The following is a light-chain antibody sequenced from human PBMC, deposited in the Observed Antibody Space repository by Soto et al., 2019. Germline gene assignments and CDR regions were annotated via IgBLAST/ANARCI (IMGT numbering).Light chain of an antibody. CDR1: SADIGAFNY. CDR2: DVS. Sequence: QSVLTQPASVSGSPGQSITMSCAGTSADIGAFNYVSWYQHHPDKVPKLLIYDVSNRPSGVSTRFSASKSANTASLTISGLQAYDEADYYCSSYSTTSALVFGGGTQLTVL. J-gene: IGLJ7*01. V-gene: IGLV2-14*01. CDR3: SSYSTTSALV.